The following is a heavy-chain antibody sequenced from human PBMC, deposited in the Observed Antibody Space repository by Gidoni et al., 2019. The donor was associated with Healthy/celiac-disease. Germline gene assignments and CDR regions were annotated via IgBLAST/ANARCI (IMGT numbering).Heavy chain of an antibody. CDR2: IIPILGIA. CDR1: GGTFSSYA. CDR3: ARESVVVVPAATTYYYYYMDV. V-gene: IGHV1-69*04. J-gene: IGHJ6*03. D-gene: IGHD2-2*01. Sequence: QVQLVQSGAEVKKPGSSVKVSCKASGGTFSSYAISWVRQAPGQGLEWMGRIIPILGIANYAQKFQGRVTITADKSTSTAYMELSSLRSEDTAVYYCARESVVVVPAATTYYYYYMDVWGKGTTVTVSS.